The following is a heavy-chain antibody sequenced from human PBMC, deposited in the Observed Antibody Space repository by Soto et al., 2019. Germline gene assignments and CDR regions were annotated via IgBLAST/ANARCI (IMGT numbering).Heavy chain of an antibody. CDR2: IDPSDSQT. D-gene: IGHD3-22*01. V-gene: IGHV5-10-1*01. Sequence: GESLKISCKGSGYSFAGYWITWVRQKPGKGLEWMGRIDPSDSQTYYSPSFRGHVTIPATKSITTVFLQWSSLRASDTAMYYCARQIYDSDTGPNFQYYFDSWGQGTPVTVSS. J-gene: IGHJ4*02. CDR3: ARQIYDSDTGPNFQYYFDS. CDR1: GYSFAGYW.